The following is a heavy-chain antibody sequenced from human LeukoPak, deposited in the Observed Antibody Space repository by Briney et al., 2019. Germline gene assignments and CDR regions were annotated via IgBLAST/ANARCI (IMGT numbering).Heavy chain of an antibody. D-gene: IGHD4-17*01. CDR2: IWYDGSNK. V-gene: IGHV3-33*01. J-gene: IGHJ3*02. CDR3: ARDPNGDYIGAFDM. CDR1: GFTFSSYG. Sequence: GGSLRLSCAASGFTFSSYGMHWVRQAPGKGLEWVAVIWYDGSNKYYADSVKGRFTISRDNSKNTLYPQMNGLRAEDTAVYYCARDPNGDYIGAFDMWGRGTLVTVSS.